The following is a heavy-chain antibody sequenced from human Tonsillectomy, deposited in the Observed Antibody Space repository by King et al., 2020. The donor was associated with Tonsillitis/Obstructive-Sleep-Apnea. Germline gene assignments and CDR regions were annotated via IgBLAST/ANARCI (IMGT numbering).Heavy chain of an antibody. CDR1: GFTFRSYS. CDR2: ISSSSSYI. V-gene: IGHV3-21*01. CDR3: ARGGAAVVSGVDY. J-gene: IGHJ4*02. Sequence: VQLVESGGGLVKPGGSLRLSCAASGFTFRSYSMNWVRHAPGRGLEWVSSISSSSSYIYYADSVKGRFTISRDNAKNSLYVQMDSLRAEDTAVYYCARGGAAVVSGVDYWGQGALVTVSS. D-gene: IGHD4-23*01.